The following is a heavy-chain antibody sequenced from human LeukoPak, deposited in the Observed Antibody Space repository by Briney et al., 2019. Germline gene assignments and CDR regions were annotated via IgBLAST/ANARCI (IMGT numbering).Heavy chain of an antibody. Sequence: GGSLRLSCAASGLTFSGYYMSRIRQAPGEGLEWVSYISSSGSTIYYADSVKGRFTISRDNAKNSLYLQMNSLRAEDTAVYYCARDRDSSGWSYYFDYWGQGTLVTVSS. CDR2: ISSSGSTI. CDR3: ARDRDSSGWSYYFDY. CDR1: GLTFSGYY. V-gene: IGHV3-11*01. J-gene: IGHJ4*02. D-gene: IGHD6-19*01.